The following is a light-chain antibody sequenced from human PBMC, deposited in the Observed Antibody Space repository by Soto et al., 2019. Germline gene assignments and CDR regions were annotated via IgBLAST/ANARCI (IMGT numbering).Light chain of an antibody. CDR1: SSDVGGYNS. Sequence: QSALTQPPSASGSPGQSVTISCTGTSSDVGGYNSVSWYQQHPGKAPKLMIYEVTKRPSGVPDRFSGSKSGNTASLTVSGLQAEDEADYYCSSYAGSSFYVFGTGTKVTVL. CDR3: SSYAGSSFYV. CDR2: EVT. J-gene: IGLJ1*01. V-gene: IGLV2-8*01.